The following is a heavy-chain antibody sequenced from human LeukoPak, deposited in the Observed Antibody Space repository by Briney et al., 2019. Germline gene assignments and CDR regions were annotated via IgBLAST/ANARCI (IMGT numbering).Heavy chain of an antibody. CDR1: GYTFTSYG. CDR3: ARARYDFWSGQTMALGPTPNWFDP. CDR2: ISAYNGNT. Sequence: ASVKVSCKTSGYTFTSYGVSWVRQAPGQGLEWMGWISAYNGNTNYAQKLQGRVTMTTDTSTSTAHMELRSLRSDDTAVYYCARARYDFWSGQTMALGPTPNWFDPWGQGTLVTVSS. D-gene: IGHD3-3*01. V-gene: IGHV1-18*01. J-gene: IGHJ5*02.